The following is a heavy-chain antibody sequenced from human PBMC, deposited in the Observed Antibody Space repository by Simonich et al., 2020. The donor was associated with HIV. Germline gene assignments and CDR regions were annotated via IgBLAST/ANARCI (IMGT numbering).Heavy chain of an antibody. CDR1: GESFSGYY. J-gene: IGHJ5*02. CDR3: ARVQQQTRKSNWFDP. D-gene: IGHD6-13*01. CDR2: IIHRGNN. Sequence: QEQLRQWGAGLLKPSETLSLTCAVYGESFSGYYWTWIRQPPGKGLEWIGEIIHRGNNNDNTSHESRVTISVDSARKQFSLKLSSVTAADTAVYYCARVQQQTRKSNWFDPWGQGTLVTVSS. V-gene: IGHV4-34*12.